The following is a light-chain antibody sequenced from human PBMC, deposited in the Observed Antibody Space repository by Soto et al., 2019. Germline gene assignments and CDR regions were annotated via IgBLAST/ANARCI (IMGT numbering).Light chain of an antibody. Sequence: DIQMTQSPSTLSASVGDRVTITCRASQSISSWLAWYQQKPGKAPKLLIFHASSLESGVPSRFSGSGSGTEFTLTISSLQPDDFATYYCQHYNTDSPLTFGGGTKVEIK. CDR1: QSISSW. CDR2: HAS. V-gene: IGKV1-5*01. J-gene: IGKJ4*01. CDR3: QHYNTDSPLT.